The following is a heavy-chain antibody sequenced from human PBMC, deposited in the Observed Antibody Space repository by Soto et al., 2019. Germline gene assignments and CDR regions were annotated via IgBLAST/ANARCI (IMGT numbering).Heavy chain of an antibody. CDR1: GYTFTSYG. CDR3: AGGRYGDY. V-gene: IGHV1-18*01. Sequence: QVHLVQSGAEVKKPGASVKVSCKCSGYTFTSYGITWVRQAPGQGLEWMGWISAHNDNTDYAQKLQGRVTVTRDTSPSTAYMELRSLRSDDTAVYYCAGGRYGDYWGQGALVTVSS. CDR2: ISAHNDNT. J-gene: IGHJ4*02. D-gene: IGHD1-1*01.